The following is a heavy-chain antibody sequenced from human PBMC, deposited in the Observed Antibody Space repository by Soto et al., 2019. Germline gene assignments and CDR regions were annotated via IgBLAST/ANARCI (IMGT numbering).Heavy chain of an antibody. Sequence: LRRTLSLTCAVSGGSIGRTNWWSWVRQPPGKGLEWIGEIYESGSSNYNPSVKSRVTISIDKSNSQFSLKLRSLTAADTAIYYCASRIVGSSTYYFDSWGQGALVTVSS. CDR1: GGSIGRTNW. D-gene: IGHD1-26*01. CDR2: IYESGSS. CDR3: ASRIVGSSTYYFDS. V-gene: IGHV4-4*03. J-gene: IGHJ4*02.